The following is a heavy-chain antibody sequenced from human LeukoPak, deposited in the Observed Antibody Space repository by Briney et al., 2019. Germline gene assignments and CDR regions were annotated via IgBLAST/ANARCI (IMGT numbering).Heavy chain of an antibody. Sequence: PGGSLRLSCAASGFTFSSYGMHWVRQAPGKGLEWVAVISYDGSNKYYADSVKGRFTISRDNSKNTLYLQMNSLRAEDTAVYYCAKVVLRYSGYNNLDYWGQGTLVTVSS. CDR3: AKVVLRYSGYNNLDY. J-gene: IGHJ4*02. D-gene: IGHD5-12*01. CDR2: ISYDGSNK. V-gene: IGHV3-30*18. CDR1: GFTFSSYG.